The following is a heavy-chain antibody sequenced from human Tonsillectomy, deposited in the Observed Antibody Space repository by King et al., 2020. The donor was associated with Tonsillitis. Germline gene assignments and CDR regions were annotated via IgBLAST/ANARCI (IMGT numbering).Heavy chain of an antibody. CDR1: GGSISSDSYS. J-gene: IGHJ4*02. D-gene: IGHD6-19*01. V-gene: IGHV4-30-2*01. Sequence: QLQESGSGLVRPSQTLSLTCAVSGGSISSDSYSWSWIRQPPGKGLEWIGYIYHSGTTYYNPSLKSRVTISIDRSKSHFSLKLSSVTAADTAVYYCARGWYGRVWSLVDYFDSGGQGTLAPGPS. CDR2: IYHSGTT. CDR3: ARGWYGRVWSLVDYFDS.